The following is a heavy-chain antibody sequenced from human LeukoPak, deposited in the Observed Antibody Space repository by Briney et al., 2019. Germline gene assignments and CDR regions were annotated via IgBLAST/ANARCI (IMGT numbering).Heavy chain of an antibody. CDR3: ARRPYYYDSSGYYYSNAFDI. J-gene: IGHJ3*02. CDR1: GGSISSYY. Sequence: SETLSLTCTVSGGSISSYYWSWVRQPPGKGLEWIGYIYYSGSTNYNPSLKSRVTISVDRSKNQFSLKLSSVTAADTAVYYCARRPYYYDSSGYYYSNAFDIWGQGTMVTVSS. CDR2: IYYSGST. V-gene: IGHV4-59*12. D-gene: IGHD3-22*01.